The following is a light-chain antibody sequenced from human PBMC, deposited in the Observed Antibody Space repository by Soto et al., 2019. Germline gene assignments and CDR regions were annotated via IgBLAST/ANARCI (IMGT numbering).Light chain of an antibody. V-gene: IGLV2-23*01. J-gene: IGLJ3*02. CDR2: EGS. CDR3: CSYAGSSTWV. CDR1: SSDVGSYNL. Sequence: QSALTQPASVSGPPGQSITISCTGTSSDVGSYNLVSWYQQYPGKAPKVMIYEGSKRPSGVSNRFSGSKSGNTASLTISGLQAEDEADYYCCSYAGSSTWVFGGGTKLTVL.